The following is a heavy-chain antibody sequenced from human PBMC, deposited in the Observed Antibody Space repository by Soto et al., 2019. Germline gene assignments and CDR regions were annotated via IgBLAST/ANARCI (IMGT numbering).Heavy chain of an antibody. CDR1: GYTFTSYG. CDR3: ARVQVVFGVVTPDY. J-gene: IGHJ4*02. CDR2: ISAYNGNT. D-gene: IGHD3-3*01. Sequence: VASVKVSCKASGYTFTSYGISWVRQAPGQGLEWMGWISAYNGNTNYAQKLQGRVTMTTDTSTSTAYMELRSLRSDDTAVYYCARVQVVFGVVTPDYWGQGTLVTVSS. V-gene: IGHV1-18*04.